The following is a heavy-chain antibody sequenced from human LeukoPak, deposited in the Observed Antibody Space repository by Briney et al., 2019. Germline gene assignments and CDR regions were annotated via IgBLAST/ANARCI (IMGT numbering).Heavy chain of an antibody. CDR3: ARAGELRYMDV. CDR1: GFTFTTYW. Sequence: GGSLRLSCAASGFTFTTYWLGWIRQAPGKGLEWVSTIKGTGLTTYYADSVKGRFTISRDNAKNTVFLQMGSLRADDTAMYYCARAGELRYMDVWGKGTAVTVSS. CDR2: IKGTGLTT. D-gene: IGHD3-16*01. J-gene: IGHJ6*03. V-gene: IGHV3-11*01.